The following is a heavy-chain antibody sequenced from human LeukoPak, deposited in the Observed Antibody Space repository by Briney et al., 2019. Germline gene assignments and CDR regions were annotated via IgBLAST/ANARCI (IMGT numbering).Heavy chain of an antibody. J-gene: IGHJ4*02. Sequence: ASVKVSCKASGYTFTSYGISWVRQAPGQGLEWMGWISAYNGNTNYAQKLQGRVTMTTDISTSTAYMELRGLRSDDTAVYYCARDPTRTAGGDYWGQGTLVTVSS. CDR1: GYTFTSYG. D-gene: IGHD2-21*02. CDR3: ARDPTRTAGGDY. CDR2: ISAYNGNT. V-gene: IGHV1-18*01.